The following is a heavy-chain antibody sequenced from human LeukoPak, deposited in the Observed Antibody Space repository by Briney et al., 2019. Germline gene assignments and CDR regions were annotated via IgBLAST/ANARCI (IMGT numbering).Heavy chain of an antibody. D-gene: IGHD3-9*01. CDR2: ISGSGGST. Sequence: GGSLRLSCAASGFTFSGYAMSWVRQAPGKGLEWVSAISGSGGSTYYADSVKGRFTISRDNSKNTLYLQMNSLRAEDTAVYYCAKSQPDSGLYDIADYYYYGMDVWGQGTTVTVSS. J-gene: IGHJ6*02. CDR3: AKSQPDSGLYDIADYYYYGMDV. V-gene: IGHV3-23*01. CDR1: GFTFSGYA.